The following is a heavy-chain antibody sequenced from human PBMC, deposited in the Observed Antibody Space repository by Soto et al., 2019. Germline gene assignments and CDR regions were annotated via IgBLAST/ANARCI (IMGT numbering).Heavy chain of an antibody. V-gene: IGHV3-66*01. D-gene: IGHD5-12*01. CDR3: ASGTEYSGYDYWVDAFDI. CDR2: IYSGGST. J-gene: IGHJ3*02. CDR1: GFTVSSNY. Sequence: GGSLRLSCAASGFTVSSNYMSWVRQAPGKGLEWVSVIYSGGSTYYADSVKGRFTISRDNSKNTLYLQMNSLRAEDTAVYYCASGTEYSGYDYWVDAFDIWGQGTMVTVSS.